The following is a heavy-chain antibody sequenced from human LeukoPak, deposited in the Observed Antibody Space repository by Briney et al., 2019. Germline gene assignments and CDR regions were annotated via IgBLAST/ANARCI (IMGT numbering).Heavy chain of an antibody. Sequence: GGSLRLSCAASGFTFAIHAMTWVRQAPGKWLEWVSAISGSGASTHYADSVKGQFTISRDNSKNTLFLQMNSLRAEDTAIYYCAKDSYASGRPLHTFDVWGQGTMVTVSS. J-gene: IGHJ3*01. CDR1: GFTFAIHA. CDR3: AKDSYASGRPLHTFDV. D-gene: IGHD3-10*01. V-gene: IGHV3-23*01. CDR2: ISGSGAST.